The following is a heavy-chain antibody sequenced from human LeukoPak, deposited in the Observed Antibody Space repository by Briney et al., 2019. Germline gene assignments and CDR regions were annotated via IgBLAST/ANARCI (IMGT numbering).Heavy chain of an antibody. D-gene: IGHD3-22*01. J-gene: IGHJ4*02. V-gene: IGHV3-9*01. Sequence: GGSLRLSCAASGFTFDDYAMRWVRQAPGKGLEWVSGISWNSGSIDYADSVKGRFTISRDNAKNSLYLQMNSLRAEDTALYYCAKDIKYYDSSGLDYWGQGTLVTVSS. CDR3: AKDIKYYDSSGLDY. CDR1: GFTFDDYA. CDR2: ISWNSGSI.